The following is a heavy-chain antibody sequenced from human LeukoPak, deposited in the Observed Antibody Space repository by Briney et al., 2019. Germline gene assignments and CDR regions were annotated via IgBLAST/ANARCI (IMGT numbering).Heavy chain of an antibody. V-gene: IGHV4-59*08. CDR3: ARYDYYDSSGYYFDY. Sequence: SETLSLTCTVSGGSISSYYWSWIRQPPGKGLEWIGYIHYSGSTNYNPSLKSRVTISVDTSKNQFSLKLSSVTAADTAVYYCARYDYYDSSGYYFDYWGQGTLVTVSS. D-gene: IGHD3-22*01. CDR1: GGSISSYY. CDR2: IHYSGST. J-gene: IGHJ4*02.